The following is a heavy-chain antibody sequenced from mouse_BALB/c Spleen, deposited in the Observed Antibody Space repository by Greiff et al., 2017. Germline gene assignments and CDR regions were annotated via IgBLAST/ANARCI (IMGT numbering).Heavy chain of an antibody. V-gene: IGHV5-6-4*01. CDR2: ISSGGSYT. CDR3: TRDGNYEWFAY. D-gene: IGHD2-1*01. CDR1: GFTFSSYT. J-gene: IGHJ3*01. Sequence: DVMLVESGGGLVKPGGSLKLSCAASGFTFSSYTMSWVRQTPEKRLEWVATISSGGSYTYYPDSVKGRFTISRDNAKNTLYLQMSSLKSEDTAMYYCTRDGNYEWFAYWGQGTLVTVSA.